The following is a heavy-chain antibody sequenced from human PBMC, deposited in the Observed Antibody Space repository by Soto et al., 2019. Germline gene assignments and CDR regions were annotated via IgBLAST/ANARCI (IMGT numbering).Heavy chain of an antibody. D-gene: IGHD2-15*01. Sequence: GGSLRLSCAASGFTFSSYATSWVRQAPGKGLEWVAASSGSGANTYYADSVKGRFTISRDNFKDILYLQMDSLRAEDTAIYFCVKDGWNYWGQGTRVTVSS. CDR2: SSGSGANT. V-gene: IGHV3-23*01. J-gene: IGHJ4*02. CDR1: GFTFSSYA. CDR3: VKDGWNY.